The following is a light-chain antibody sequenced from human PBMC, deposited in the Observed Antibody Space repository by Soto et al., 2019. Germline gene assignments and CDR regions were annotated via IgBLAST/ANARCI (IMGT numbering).Light chain of an antibody. J-gene: IGKJ1*01. CDR3: QQYHDWPRT. Sequence: EMVMTQSPATLSVSPGDRATLLCRASQSVSIYVAWYQQKPGLAPRLLIYDASTRAAGIPARFSGSGSGTEFSLTISSLQSEDFAVYYCQQYHDWPRTSGQGTKVDIK. CDR2: DAS. V-gene: IGKV3-15*01. CDR1: QSVSIY.